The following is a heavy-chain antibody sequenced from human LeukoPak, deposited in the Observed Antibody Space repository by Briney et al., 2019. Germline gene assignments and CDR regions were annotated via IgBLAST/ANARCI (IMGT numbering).Heavy chain of an antibody. CDR2: IYYSGST. J-gene: IGHJ4*02. V-gene: IGHV4-59*05. CDR3: ARREREYYYGSGSYLSG. Sequence: SETLSLTCTVSGGSISSYYWSWIRQPPGKGLEWIGSIYYSGSTYYNPSLKSRVTISVDTSKNQFSLKLSSVTAADTAVYYCARREREYYYGSGSYLSGWGQGTLVTVSS. CDR1: GGSISSYY. D-gene: IGHD3-10*01.